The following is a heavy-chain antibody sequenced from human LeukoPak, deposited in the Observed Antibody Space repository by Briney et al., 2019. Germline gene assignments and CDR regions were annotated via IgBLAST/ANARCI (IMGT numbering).Heavy chain of an antibody. CDR3: ARGSNYYYGMDV. CDR1: GGSISSGGYS. D-gene: IGHD3-10*01. V-gene: IGHV4-30-2*01. Sequence: SETLSLTCAVSGGSISSGGYSWSWIRQPPGKGLEWIGYVYHSGSTYYNPSLKSRVTISVDRSKNQFSLKLSSVTAADTAVYYCARGSNYYYGMDVWGQGTTVTVSS. J-gene: IGHJ6*02. CDR2: VYHSGST.